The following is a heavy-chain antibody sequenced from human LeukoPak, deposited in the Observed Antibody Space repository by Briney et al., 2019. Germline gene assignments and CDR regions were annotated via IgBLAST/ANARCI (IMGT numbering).Heavy chain of an antibody. V-gene: IGHV1-8*01. CDR3: ARLHWESGGIYFYYYMDV. CDR1: GYTFTSYD. CDR2: MNPNNGNT. D-gene: IGHD3-16*01. J-gene: IGHJ6*03. Sequence: GASVKVSCKASGYTFTSYDINWVRQAPGQGLEWMASMNPNNGNTAYARKFQGRVTMTRDTSIGTAYLELSALRSEDTAVYYCARLHWESGGIYFYYYMDVGGKGTTVTVSS.